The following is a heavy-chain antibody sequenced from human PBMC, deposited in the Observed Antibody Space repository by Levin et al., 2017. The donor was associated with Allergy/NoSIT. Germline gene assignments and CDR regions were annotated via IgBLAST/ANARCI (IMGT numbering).Heavy chain of an antibody. V-gene: IGHV1-18*01. Sequence: ASVKVSCKASGYTFTSYGISWVRQAPGQGLEWMGWISAYNGNTNYAQKLQGRVTMTTDTSTSTAYMELRSLRSDDTAVYYCARDIEEYYYDILGYWGQGTLVTVSS. CDR1: GYTFTSYG. CDR3: ARDIEEYYYDILGY. J-gene: IGHJ4*02. D-gene: IGHD3-9*01. CDR2: ISAYNGNT.